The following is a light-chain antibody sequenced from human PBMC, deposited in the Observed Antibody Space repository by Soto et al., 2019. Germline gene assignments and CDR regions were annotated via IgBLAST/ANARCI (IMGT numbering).Light chain of an antibody. Sequence: DIQMTQSPSTLSASVGDRVTISCRASQSIYSWLAWYQQKPGKAPKLLIYKASSLESGVPSRFSGSGSGTXXXXXIXSXQPDDFAPYYCQQYNSYPWTFGQGTKVEIK. CDR1: QSIYSW. J-gene: IGKJ1*01. CDR2: KAS. CDR3: QQYNSYPWT. V-gene: IGKV1-5*03.